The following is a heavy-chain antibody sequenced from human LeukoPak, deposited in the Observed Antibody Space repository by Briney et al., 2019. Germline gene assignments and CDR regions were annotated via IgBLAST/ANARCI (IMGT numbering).Heavy chain of an antibody. CDR3: ARGRYGSYTPDFDF. V-gene: IGHV3-30*04. Sequence: GKSLRLSCAASGFTFSTYSMHWVRQAPGKGLEWVAVISYDGSNKYYADSVRGRFTISRDNSKNTLYLQMNSLRDEDTAVYHCARGRYGSYTPDFDFWGQGTLVTVSS. CDR1: GFTFSTYS. CDR2: ISYDGSNK. D-gene: IGHD6-13*01. J-gene: IGHJ4*02.